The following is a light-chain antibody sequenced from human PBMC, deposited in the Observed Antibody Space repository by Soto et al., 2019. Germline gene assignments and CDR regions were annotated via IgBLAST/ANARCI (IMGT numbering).Light chain of an antibody. V-gene: IGKV2D-30*01. J-gene: IGKJ2*02. CDR3: LQGTHRPCT. Sequence: DVVMTQSPLSLPVTLGQPASISCRSSQSLGYSDGNTYLNPCQQRPGQSPRRPIYKVSNWESGVPGRFSGSGSGTDFTLKISSLEPEDVGVYYCLQGTHRPCTFGQGTKVEIK. CDR1: QSLGYSDGNTY. CDR2: KVS.